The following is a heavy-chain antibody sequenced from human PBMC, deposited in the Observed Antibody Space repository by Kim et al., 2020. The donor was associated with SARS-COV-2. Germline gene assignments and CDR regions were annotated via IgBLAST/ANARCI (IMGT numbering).Heavy chain of an antibody. J-gene: IGHJ4*02. Sequence: KFQGRVTMTEDTSTDTAYMELSSLRSEDTAVYYCATDVEWLLSGRGYFDYWGQGTLVTVSS. D-gene: IGHD3-3*01. V-gene: IGHV1-24*01. CDR3: ATDVEWLLSGRGYFDY.